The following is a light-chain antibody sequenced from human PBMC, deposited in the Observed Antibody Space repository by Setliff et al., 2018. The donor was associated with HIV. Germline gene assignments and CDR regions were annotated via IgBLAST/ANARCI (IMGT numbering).Light chain of an antibody. CDR3: SSNSSGSRLYV. CDR1: SSDVGDYNY. Sequence: SALAQPASVSGSPGQSITISCTGTSSDVGDYNYVSWYQQHPGKAPKVMIYDVSNRPSGVSNRFYGSKSGNTASLTISGLQAEDEADYYCSSNSSGSRLYVFGTGTKVTVL. J-gene: IGLJ1*01. V-gene: IGLV2-14*03. CDR2: DVS.